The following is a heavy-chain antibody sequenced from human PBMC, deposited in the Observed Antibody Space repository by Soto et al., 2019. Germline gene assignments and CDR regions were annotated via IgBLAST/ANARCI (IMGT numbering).Heavy chain of an antibody. CDR3: AIYRLEPRTYFDY. CDR1: GGTFSSYA. D-gene: IGHD1-1*01. J-gene: IGHJ4*02. V-gene: IGHV1-69*13. Sequence: SVEVSCKXSGGTFSSYAISWVRQAPGQGLEWMGGIIPIFGTANYAQKFQGRVTITADESTSTAYMELSSLRSEDTAVYYCAIYRLEPRTYFDYWGQGTLVTVSS. CDR2: IIPIFGTA.